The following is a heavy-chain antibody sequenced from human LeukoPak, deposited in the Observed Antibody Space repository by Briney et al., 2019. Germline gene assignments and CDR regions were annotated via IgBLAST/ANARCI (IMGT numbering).Heavy chain of an antibody. J-gene: IGHJ4*02. D-gene: IGHD3-3*01. CDR3: AKENPAAYYDF. V-gene: IGHV3-53*01. Sequence: PGGSLRLSCAASGFTVSSNYMSWVRQAPGKGLEWVSVIYSGGSTYYADSVKGRFTISRDNSKNTLYLQMDSLRAEDAAVYYCAKENPAAYYDFWGQGTLVTVSS. CDR2: IYSGGST. CDR1: GFTVSSNY.